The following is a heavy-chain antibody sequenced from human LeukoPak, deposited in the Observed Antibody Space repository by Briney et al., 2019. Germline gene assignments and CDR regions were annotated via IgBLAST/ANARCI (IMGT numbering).Heavy chain of an antibody. Sequence: RASETLSLTCSVSGGSISSSNWWSWVRQPPGKGLEWIGEIYHSGSTNYNPSLKSRVTISVDTSKNQFSLKLSSVTAADTAVYYCARDRYDPPGHWGQGTLVTVSS. CDR2: IYHSGST. CDR3: ARDRYDPPGH. CDR1: GGSISSSNW. J-gene: IGHJ4*02. V-gene: IGHV4-4*02. D-gene: IGHD3-3*01.